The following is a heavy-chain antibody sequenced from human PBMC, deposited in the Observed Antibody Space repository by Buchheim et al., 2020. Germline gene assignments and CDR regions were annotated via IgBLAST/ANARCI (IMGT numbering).Heavy chain of an antibody. D-gene: IGHD3-22*01. CDR2: IYYSRST. CDR1: GGSVSSGSYY. J-gene: IGHJ4*02. Sequence: QVQLQESGPGLVKPSETLSLTCTVSGGSVSSGSYYWSWIRQPPGKGLEWIGYIYYSRSTNYNPSTKSRVTISVDTSKNQFSLKVSSVSATDTAVYYCARDFTSCYYDSSMWRGYFDYGGQGTL. CDR3: ARDFTSCYYDSSMWRGYFDY. V-gene: IGHV4-61*01.